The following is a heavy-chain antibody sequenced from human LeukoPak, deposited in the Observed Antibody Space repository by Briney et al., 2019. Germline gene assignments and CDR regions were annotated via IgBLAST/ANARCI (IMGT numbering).Heavy chain of an antibody. V-gene: IGHV4-59*01. CDR1: GGSISSNY. J-gene: IGHJ4*02. CDR2: IYYSGST. CDR3: ARDRPSGDLDY. D-gene: IGHD3-10*01. Sequence: SETLSLTCTVSGGSISSNYWSWIRQPPGKGLEWIGYIYYSGSTNYNPSLKSRVTISVDTSKNQFSLKLSSVTAADTAVYYCARDRPSGDLDYWGQGTLVTVSS.